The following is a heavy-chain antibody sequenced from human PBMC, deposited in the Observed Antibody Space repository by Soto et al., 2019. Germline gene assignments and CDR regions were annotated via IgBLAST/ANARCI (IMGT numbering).Heavy chain of an antibody. CDR2: INAGNGNT. V-gene: IGHV1-3*01. CDR3: ASAISVYVT. J-gene: IGHJ5*02. Sequence: GASVKVSCKASGITFSTYAIHWVRQAPGQRLEWMGWINAGNGNTRYSQKFQGRVTLTRDTSASTAYMDLSSLRSEDTAIYYCASAISVYVTWGQGTLVIVSS. D-gene: IGHD5-12*01. CDR1: GITFSTYA.